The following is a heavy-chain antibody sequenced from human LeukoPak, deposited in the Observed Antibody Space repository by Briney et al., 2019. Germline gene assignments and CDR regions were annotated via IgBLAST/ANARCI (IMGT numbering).Heavy chain of an antibody. CDR1: GFTFSSYA. CDR2: ISYDGSNK. Sequence: GGSLRLSCAASGFTFSSYAMHWVRQAPGKGLEWVAVISYDGSNKYYADSVKGRFTISRDNSKSTPYLQMNSLRAEDTAVYYCARWGFGESYWGQGTLVTVSS. J-gene: IGHJ4*02. V-gene: IGHV3-30-3*01. D-gene: IGHD1-26*01. CDR3: ARWGFGESY.